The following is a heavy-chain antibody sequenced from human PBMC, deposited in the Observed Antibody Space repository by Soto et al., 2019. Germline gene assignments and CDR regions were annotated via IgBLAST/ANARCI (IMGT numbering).Heavy chain of an antibody. CDR3: ARERYCSGGSCRGWFDP. CDR1: GGTFSSYA. V-gene: IGHV1-69*06. D-gene: IGHD2-15*01. J-gene: IGHJ5*02. Sequence: QVQLVQSGAEVKKPGSSVKVSCKASGGTFSSYAISWVRQAPGQGLEWMGGIIPIFGTANYAQKFQGRVTITADKSTSTAYMELSSLRSEDTAVYYCARERYCSGGSCRGWFDPWGQGTLVTVSS. CDR2: IIPIFGTA.